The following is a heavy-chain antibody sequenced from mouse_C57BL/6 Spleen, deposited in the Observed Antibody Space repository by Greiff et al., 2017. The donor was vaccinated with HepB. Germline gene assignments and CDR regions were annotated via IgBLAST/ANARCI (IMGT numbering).Heavy chain of an antibody. Sequence: QVQLQQPGAELVKPGASVKLSCKASGYTFTSYWMHWVKQRPGQGLEWIGMIHPNSGSTNYNEKFKSKATLTVDKSSSTAYMQLSSLTSEDSAVYYCARDYDGRSLYAMDYWGQGTSVTVSS. CDR1: GYTFTSYW. J-gene: IGHJ4*01. CDR2: IHPNSGST. V-gene: IGHV1-64*01. CDR3: ARDYDGRSLYAMDY. D-gene: IGHD1-1*01.